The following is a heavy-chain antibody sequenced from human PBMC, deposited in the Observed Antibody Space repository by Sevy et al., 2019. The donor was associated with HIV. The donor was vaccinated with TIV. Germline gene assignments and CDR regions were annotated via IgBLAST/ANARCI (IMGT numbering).Heavy chain of an antibody. CDR1: GFTFSSYS. CDR2: ISSSSSYI. V-gene: IGHV3-21*01. CDR3: ARSGLEWLPLRDAFDI. J-gene: IGHJ3*02. D-gene: IGHD3-3*01. Sequence: GGSLRLSCAASGFTFSSYSMNWVRQAPGKGLEWVSSISSSSSYIYYADSVKGRFTISIDNAKNSLYLQMNSLRAEDTAVYYCARSGLEWLPLRDAFDIWGQGTMVTVSS.